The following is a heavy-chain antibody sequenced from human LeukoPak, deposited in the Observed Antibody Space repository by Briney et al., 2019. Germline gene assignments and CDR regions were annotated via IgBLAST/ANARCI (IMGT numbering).Heavy chain of an antibody. Sequence: SETLSLTCAVYGGSFSGYHWSWIRQPPGKGLEWIGEINHSGSTNYNPSLKSRVTISVDTSKNQSSLKLSSVTAADTAVYYCARCNTYYDFWSGYRIFDYWGQGTLVTVSS. J-gene: IGHJ4*02. D-gene: IGHD3-3*01. CDR3: ARCNTYYDFWSGYRIFDY. CDR1: GGSFSGYH. V-gene: IGHV4-34*01. CDR2: INHSGST.